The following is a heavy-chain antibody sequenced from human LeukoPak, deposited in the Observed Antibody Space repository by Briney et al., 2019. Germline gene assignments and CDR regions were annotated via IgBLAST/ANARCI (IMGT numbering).Heavy chain of an antibody. D-gene: IGHD3-16*02. CDR2: IYWDDDK. CDR3: AQSLYDYVWVTFRSTGSAEYFQN. Sequence: SGPTLVKPTQTLTLTCTFSGFSLSTSGVGVGWIRQPPGKALEWLALIYWDDDKRYSPSLKSRITITKDTSKNQVVLRMTNMDPVDTGTYYCAQSLYDYVWVTFRSTGSAEYFQNWGQGTLVTVSS. CDR1: GFSLSTSGVG. J-gene: IGHJ1*01. V-gene: IGHV2-5*02.